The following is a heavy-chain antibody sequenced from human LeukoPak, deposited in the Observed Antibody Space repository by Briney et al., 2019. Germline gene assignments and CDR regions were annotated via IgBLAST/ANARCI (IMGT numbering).Heavy chain of an antibody. CDR3: ARDGAVAGDDAFDI. CDR2: IYYSGTT. J-gene: IGHJ3*02. D-gene: IGHD6-19*01. V-gene: IGHV4-39*07. Sequence: SETLSLTCTVSGGSISGSNHYWGWIRQPPGKGLECIGNIYYSGTTYYNPSLKSRVSISVDTSKNQFSLKLSSVTAADTAVYYCARDGAVAGDDAFDIWGQGTMVTVSS. CDR1: GGSISGSNHY.